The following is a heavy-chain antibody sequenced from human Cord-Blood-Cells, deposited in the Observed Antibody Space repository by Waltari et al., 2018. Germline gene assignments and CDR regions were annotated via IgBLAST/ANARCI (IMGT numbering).Heavy chain of an antibody. J-gene: IGHJ2*01. V-gene: IGHV5-51*01. D-gene: IGHD6-6*01. Sequence: EVQLVQSGAEVKKPGESLKISCKGSGYSFTSYWIGWVRQMPGKGLEWMGISYPGDPDTRYSPSFQGQVTISADKSISTAYLQWSSLKASDTAMYYCARTADSSSWYFDLWGRGTLVTVSS. CDR3: ARTADSSSWYFDL. CDR2: SYPGDPDT. CDR1: GYSFTSYW.